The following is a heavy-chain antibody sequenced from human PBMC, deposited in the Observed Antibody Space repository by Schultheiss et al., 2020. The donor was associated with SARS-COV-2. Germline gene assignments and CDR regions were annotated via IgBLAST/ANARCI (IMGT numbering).Heavy chain of an antibody. D-gene: IGHD2-8*01. CDR1: GFTFSIYT. J-gene: IGHJ1*01. V-gene: IGHV3-33*08. Sequence: GGSLRLSCAASGFTFSIYTMNWVRQAPGKGLEWVAVIWYDGSNKYYADSVKGRFTISRDNSKNMLYLQMNSLRAEDTAVYYCARDWDIALESGGEYFQHWGQGTLVTVSS. CDR2: IWYDGSNK. CDR3: ARDWDIALESGGEYFQH.